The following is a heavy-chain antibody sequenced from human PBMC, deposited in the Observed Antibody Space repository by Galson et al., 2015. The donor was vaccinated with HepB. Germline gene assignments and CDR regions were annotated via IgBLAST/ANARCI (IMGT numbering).Heavy chain of an antibody. J-gene: IGHJ5*02. D-gene: IGHD3-10*02. CDR3: ARGPAPDVRGVIINWFDP. CDR2: INHSGST. V-gene: IGHV4-34*01. Sequence: LSLTCAVYGGSFSGYYWSWIRQPPGKGLEWIGEINHSGSTNYNPSLKSRVTISVDTSKNQFSLKLSSVTAADTAVYYCARGPAPDVRGVIINWFDPWGQGTLVTVSS. CDR1: GGSFSGYY.